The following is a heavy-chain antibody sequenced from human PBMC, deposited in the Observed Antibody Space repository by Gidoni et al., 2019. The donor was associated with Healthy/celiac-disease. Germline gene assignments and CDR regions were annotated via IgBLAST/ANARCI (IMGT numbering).Heavy chain of an antibody. CDR2: INSDGSST. CDR3: ARDPNGYSQHFDY. D-gene: IGHD5-18*01. V-gene: IGHV3-74*01. J-gene: IGHJ4*02. Sequence: EVQLVESGGGLVQPGGSLGLSSSPSGFTFSRYWMHWVRQAPGKGLVWVSRINSDGSSTSYADSVKGRFTISRDNAKNTLYLQMNSLRAEDTAVYYCARDPNGYSQHFDYWGQGTLVTVSS. CDR1: GFTFSRYW.